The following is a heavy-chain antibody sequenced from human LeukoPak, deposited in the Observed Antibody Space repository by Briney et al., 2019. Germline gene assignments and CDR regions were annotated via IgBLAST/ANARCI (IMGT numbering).Heavy chain of an antibody. CDR2: VYYSGNT. V-gene: IGHV4-39*01. J-gene: IGHJ4*02. Sequence: GSLRLSCTVSGGSISSSSSYWGWIRQPPGKGLEWVGSVYYSGNTYYNPSLKSRVTVSVDTSKNQFSLKLSSVTAADTAVYYCARHLPGWYYFDYWGQGTRVTVSS. D-gene: IGHD6-19*01. CDR1: GGSISSSSSY. CDR3: ARHLPGWYYFDY.